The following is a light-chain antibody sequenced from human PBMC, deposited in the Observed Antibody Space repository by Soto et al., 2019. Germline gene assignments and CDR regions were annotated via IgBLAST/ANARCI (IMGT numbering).Light chain of an antibody. CDR2: DTS. Sequence: QAVVTQEPSLTVSPGGTVTLTCGSSTGAVTDDHFPYWFQQKPGQAPRTLIYDTSKKHSRTPARFSGSLLGGNAALTLSGAQPEDEAEYFCLLSYRGDYVFGTGTKVTVL. V-gene: IGLV7-46*01. J-gene: IGLJ1*01. CDR1: TGAVTDDHF. CDR3: LLSYRGDYV.